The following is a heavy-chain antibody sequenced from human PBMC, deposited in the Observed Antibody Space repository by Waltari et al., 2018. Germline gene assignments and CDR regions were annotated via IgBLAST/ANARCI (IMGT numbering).Heavy chain of an antibody. J-gene: IGHJ4*02. Sequence: QVQLVEAGGGGVRPGRPLTLTCQGPVSPFRTYAINWVRQAPGKGLEWVAIISYDAQYKYYADSVKGRTSISRDNHKNTAYLEMNSLRPEDTAVYYCSRGGQWLVLYSFDYWGQGTLVTVSS. V-gene: IGHV3-30*04. D-gene: IGHD6-19*01. CDR1: VSPFRTYA. CDR3: SRGGQWLVLYSFDY. CDR2: ISYDAQYK.